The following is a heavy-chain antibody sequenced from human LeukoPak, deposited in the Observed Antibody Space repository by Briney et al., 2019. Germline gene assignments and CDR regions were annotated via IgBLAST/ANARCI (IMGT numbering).Heavy chain of an antibody. CDR1: GGSFSGYY. D-gene: IGHD2-15*01. J-gene: IGHJ6*02. Sequence: SETLSLTCAVYGGSFSGYYWSWIRQPPGKGLEWIGEINHSGSTNYNPSLKSRVTISVDTSKNQFSLKLSSVTAADTAVYYCARGFFFKEDTAYDMDVWGQGTTVTVSS. CDR2: INHSGST. V-gene: IGHV4-34*01. CDR3: ARGFFFKEDTAYDMDV.